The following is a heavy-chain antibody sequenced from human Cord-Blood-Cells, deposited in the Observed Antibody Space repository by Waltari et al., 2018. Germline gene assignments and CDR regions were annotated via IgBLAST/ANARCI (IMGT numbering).Heavy chain of an antibody. V-gene: IGHV4-31*03. CDR3: ARSGVGYSGYDFWFDP. J-gene: IGHJ5*02. CDR2: IYYSGST. Sequence: QVQLQESGPGLVKPSQTLSLTCTVSGGSISSGGYYWSWIRQHPGKGLEWIGYIYYSGSTYYNPSLKGRVTISVDTSKNQFSLKLSSVTAADTAVYYCARSGVGYSGYDFWFDPWGQGTLVTVSS. D-gene: IGHD5-12*01. CDR1: GGSISSGGYY.